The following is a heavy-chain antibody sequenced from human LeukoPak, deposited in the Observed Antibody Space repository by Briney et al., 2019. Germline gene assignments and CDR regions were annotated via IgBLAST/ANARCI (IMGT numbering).Heavy chain of an antibody. CDR1: GASFSGYY. CDR3: AIRIGTFAY. V-gene: IGHV4-34*01. D-gene: IGHD3-3*02. Sequence: WETLSLTCAVYGASFSGYYWSWIRQPPGKGLEWIGEINHSGSTNYNPSLKSRVTISVDTSKNQFSLKLSSVTAADTAMYYCAIRIGTFAYWGQGTLVTVSA. J-gene: IGHJ4*02. CDR2: INHSGST.